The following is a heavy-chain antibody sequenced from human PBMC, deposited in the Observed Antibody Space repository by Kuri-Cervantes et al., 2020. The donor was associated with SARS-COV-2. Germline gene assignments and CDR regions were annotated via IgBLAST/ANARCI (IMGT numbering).Heavy chain of an antibody. CDR3: ATQGTIYYYDTL. Sequence: GSLRLSCAASGFTFSSYWMHWVRQAPGKGLVWVSRINSDGSSTSYADSVKGRFTISRDNAKNTLYLQMNSLRAEDTAVYYCATQGTIYYYDTLRGQGTLVTVSS. J-gene: IGHJ4*02. CDR1: GFTFSSYW. V-gene: IGHV3-74*01. D-gene: IGHD3-22*01. CDR2: INSDGSST.